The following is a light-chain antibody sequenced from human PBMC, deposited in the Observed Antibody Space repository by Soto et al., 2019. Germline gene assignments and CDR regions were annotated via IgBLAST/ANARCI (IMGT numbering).Light chain of an antibody. CDR1: QSVNSY. CDR3: QQYGNSPGFT. CDR2: GAS. J-gene: IGKJ3*01. V-gene: IGKV3-20*01. Sequence: IVLTQSPPTLSLSPGERATLSCRASQSVNSYVAWYQQKPGQAPRLLIYGASSRATGIPDRFSGSGSGTDFTLTISRLEPEDFAVYYCQQYGNSPGFTFGPGTKVDIK.